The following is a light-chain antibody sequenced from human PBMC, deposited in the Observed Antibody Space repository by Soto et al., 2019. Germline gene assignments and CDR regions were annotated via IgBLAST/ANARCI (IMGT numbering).Light chain of an antibody. CDR1: SSDVGGYNY. J-gene: IGLJ3*02. CDR3: SSYTTSSTLV. Sequence: QSALTQPASVSGSLGRSITISCTGASSDVGGYNYVAWYQQHPGKAPKLMIFEVTNRPSGVSDRFSGSKFGNTASLTISGLQAEDEADYYCSSYTTSSTLVFGGGNKLTVL. V-gene: IGLV2-14*01. CDR2: EVT.